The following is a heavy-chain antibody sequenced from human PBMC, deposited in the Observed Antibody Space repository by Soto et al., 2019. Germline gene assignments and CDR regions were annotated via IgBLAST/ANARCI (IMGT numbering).Heavy chain of an antibody. J-gene: IGHJ4*02. V-gene: IGHV3-30*18. Sequence: QVQLVESGGGVVQPGRSLRLSCAASGFTFSSYGMHWVRQAPGKGLEWVAVISYDGSNKYYADSVKGRFTISRDNSKNTLYLQMNSLRAEDTAVYYCAKEMNIVVVPAAMDYWGQGTLVTVSS. D-gene: IGHD2-2*01. CDR2: ISYDGSNK. CDR1: GFTFSSYG. CDR3: AKEMNIVVVPAAMDY.